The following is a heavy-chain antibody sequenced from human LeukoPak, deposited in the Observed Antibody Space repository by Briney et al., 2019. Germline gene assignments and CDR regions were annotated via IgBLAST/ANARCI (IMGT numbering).Heavy chain of an antibody. Sequence: PSQTLSLTCAVSGGSISSGGYSWSWIRQPPGKGLEWIGYIYHSGSTYYNPSLKSRVTISVDRSKNQFSLKLSSVTAADTAVYYCARGSAYYYDSSGYYSAEYFQHWGQGTLVTVSS. V-gene: IGHV4-30-2*01. D-gene: IGHD3-22*01. CDR2: IYHSGST. CDR3: ARGSAYYYDSSGYYSAEYFQH. J-gene: IGHJ1*01. CDR1: GGSISSGGYS.